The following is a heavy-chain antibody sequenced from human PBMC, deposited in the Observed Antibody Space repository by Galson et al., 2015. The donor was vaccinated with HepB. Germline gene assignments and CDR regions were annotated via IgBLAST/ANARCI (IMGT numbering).Heavy chain of an antibody. V-gene: IGHV3-23*01. CDR2: ISGSGDTT. CDR3: AKDRCSTTSCHNMDV. CDR1: GFTLRSYA. Sequence: SLRLSCAASGFTLRSYAMRWVRQAPGKGLEWVSGISGSGDTTNYADSVKGRFTISRDNSKNTLYLQMNSLRAEDPAVYYCAKDRCSTTSCHNMDVWGKGTTVTVSS. J-gene: IGHJ6*03. D-gene: IGHD2-2*01.